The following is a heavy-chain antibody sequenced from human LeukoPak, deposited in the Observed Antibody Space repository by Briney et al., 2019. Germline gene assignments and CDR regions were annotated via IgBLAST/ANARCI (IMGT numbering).Heavy chain of an antibody. Sequence: GGSLRLPCAASGFTFSSYDMHWVRQAPGKGLEWVAFIRHDGSNKYYADSVQGRFTVTRDNSKNTVYLQMNRLRVEDTAVYYCAKDLVAVDPYSSGWPPGATDYWGQGTLVSVSS. CDR2: IRHDGSNK. CDR1: GFTFSSYD. D-gene: IGHD6-19*01. V-gene: IGHV3-30*02. J-gene: IGHJ4*02. CDR3: AKDLVAVDPYSSGWPPGATDY.